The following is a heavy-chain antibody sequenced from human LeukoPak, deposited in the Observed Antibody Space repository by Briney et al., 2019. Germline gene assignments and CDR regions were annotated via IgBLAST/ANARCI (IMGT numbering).Heavy chain of an antibody. D-gene: IGHD3-22*01. CDR3: ARGYYYDSSGYSFFDY. Sequence: PGGSLRLSCAASGFNFDDYGMSWVRQAPGMGLEWVSGINWNGGSTGYADSVKGRFTISRDNAKNSLYLQMNSLRAEDTALYYCARGYYYDSSGYSFFDYWGQGTWSPSPQ. J-gene: IGHJ4*02. CDR1: GFNFDDYG. CDR2: INWNGGST. V-gene: IGHV3-20*04.